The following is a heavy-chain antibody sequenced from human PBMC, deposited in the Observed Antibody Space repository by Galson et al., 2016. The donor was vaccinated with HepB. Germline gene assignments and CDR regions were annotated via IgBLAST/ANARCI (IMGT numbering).Heavy chain of an antibody. CDR2: IYPGVSDT. J-gene: IGHJ6*03. V-gene: IGHV5-51*01. CDR3: ARQSYYHYTMDV. Sequence: QSGAEVKKPGESLKISCTASGYIFINYWIGWVRQMPGKGLEWMGIIYPGVSDTRYSPSFQGQVTNSADKSISTAYLQWSSLKASDTAMYYCARQSYYHYTMDVWGKGTTVTVSS. CDR1: GYIFINYW.